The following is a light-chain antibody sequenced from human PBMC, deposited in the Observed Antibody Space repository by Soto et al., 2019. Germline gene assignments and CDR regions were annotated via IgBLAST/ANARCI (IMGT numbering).Light chain of an antibody. CDR1: QSVSSN. V-gene: IGKV3-15*01. J-gene: IGKJ1*01. CDR2: GAS. CDR3: QQYNDYPWT. Sequence: EIVMTQSPATLSLSPGERATLSCRASQSVSSNLAWYQQKPGQATRLLIYGASTRATGIPARVSGRGSGTEFTLTISSLQPDDVATYDCQQYNDYPWTFGQGTKVDIK.